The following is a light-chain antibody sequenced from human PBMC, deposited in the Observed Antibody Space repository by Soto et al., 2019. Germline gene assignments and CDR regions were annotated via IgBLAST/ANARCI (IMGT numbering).Light chain of an antibody. CDR3: QQYGSSPT. CDR2: DTS. V-gene: IGKV3D-20*01. CDR1: QSINSNY. J-gene: IGKJ5*01. Sequence: EIVLTQSPATLSLSPGERATLSCGASQSINSNYLAWYQQKPGLAPRLVIYDTSRRAPGIPDRLTGSGSGTDFTLTISRLEPEASAIYYCQQYGSSPTFGQGTRLKIK.